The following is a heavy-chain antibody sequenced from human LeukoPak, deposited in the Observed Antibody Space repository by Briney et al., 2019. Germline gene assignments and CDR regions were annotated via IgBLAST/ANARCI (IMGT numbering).Heavy chain of an antibody. CDR3: ARVGHCSSTACFIDY. V-gene: IGHV3-48*03. CDR1: GFTFRSCE. CDR2: ISSSGSII. J-gene: IGHJ4*02. D-gene: IGHD2-2*01. Sequence: PGGSLRLSCAASGFTFRSCELSWVRQAPAKGLEWVSYISSSGSIIYYADSVKGRFTISRDNAKNTLYLEMNSLRAEDTAVYYCARVGHCSSTACFIDYWGQGTLVTVSP.